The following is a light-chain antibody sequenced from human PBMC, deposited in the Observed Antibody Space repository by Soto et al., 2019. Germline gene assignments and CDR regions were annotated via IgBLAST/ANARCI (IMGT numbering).Light chain of an antibody. CDR1: SGRSNYA. Sequence: QPVLTQSPSASASLGASVKLTCTLSSGRSNYAIAWHQQQSEKGPRYLMKLNSDGSHSKGDGIPDRFSGSSSGAERYLTISGLQSEDEADYYCQTWGSGIVVFGGGTKLTAL. CDR3: QTWGSGIVV. CDR2: LNSDGSH. J-gene: IGLJ2*01. V-gene: IGLV4-69*01.